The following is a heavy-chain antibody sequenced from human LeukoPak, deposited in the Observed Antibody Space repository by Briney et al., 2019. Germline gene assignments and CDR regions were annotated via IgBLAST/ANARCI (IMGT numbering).Heavy chain of an antibody. CDR1: GGTFSSYA. J-gene: IGHJ4*02. CDR2: IIPIFGTA. D-gene: IGHD3-22*01. V-gene: IGHV1-69*13. CDR3: ARGPSTYYYDSSGAIDY. Sequence: SVKVSCKASGGTFSSYAISWVRQAPGQGLEWMGGIIPIFGTANYAQKFQGRVTITADESTSTAHMELSSLRSEDTAVYYCARGPSTYYYDSSGAIDYWGQGTLVTVSS.